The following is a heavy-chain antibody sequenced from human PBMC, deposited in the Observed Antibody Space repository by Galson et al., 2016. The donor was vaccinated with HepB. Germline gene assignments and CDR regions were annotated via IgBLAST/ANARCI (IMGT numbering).Heavy chain of an antibody. V-gene: IGHV3-23*01. CDR1: GFTLSRFA. D-gene: IGHD2-15*01. CDR3: AKDLEKYCGRGTCYAMDV. Sequence: SLRLSCAASGFTLSRFAMSWVRQAPGKGLEWVASFSNIQKTYYADSVKGRFAISRDNSNNTLYLQMNSLRAEDTAVFYCAKDLEKYCGRGTCYAMDVWGQGTTVTVSS. CDR2: FSNIQKT. J-gene: IGHJ6*02.